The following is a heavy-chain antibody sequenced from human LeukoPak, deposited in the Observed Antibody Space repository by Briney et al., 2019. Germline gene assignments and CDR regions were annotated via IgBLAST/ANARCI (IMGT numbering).Heavy chain of an antibody. J-gene: IGHJ4*02. V-gene: IGHV3-11*01. CDR2: IDGNPDNV. Sequence: GGSLRLSCTTSGFTFSDYYMSWFRQAPGKGLEWLSYIDGNPDNVYYADSVRGRFTISRDNAKNSLYLQMNSLRGEETAVYYCVRAYYMGYSDDFDSWGQGTLVTVSS. CDR1: GFTFSDYY. D-gene: IGHD3-10*01. CDR3: VRAYYMGYSDDFDS.